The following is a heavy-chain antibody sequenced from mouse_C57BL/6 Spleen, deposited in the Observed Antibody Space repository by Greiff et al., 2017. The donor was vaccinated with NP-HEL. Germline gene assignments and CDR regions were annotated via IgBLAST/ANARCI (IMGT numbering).Heavy chain of an antibody. V-gene: IGHV1-50*01. CDR1: GYTFTSYW. CDR2: IDPSDSYT. CDR3: ARGGYPFDY. D-gene: IGHD2-2*01. Sequence: VQLQQPGAELVKPGASVKLSCKASGYTFTSYWMQWVKQRPGQGLEWIGEIDPSDSYTNYNQKFKGKATLTVDTSSSTAYMQLSSLTSEDSAVYYCARGGYPFDYWGQGTTLTVSS. J-gene: IGHJ2*01.